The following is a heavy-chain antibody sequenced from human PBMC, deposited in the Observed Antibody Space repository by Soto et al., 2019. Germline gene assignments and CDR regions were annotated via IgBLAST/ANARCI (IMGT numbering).Heavy chain of an antibody. J-gene: IGHJ4*02. CDR3: ARPKPDTTNLGPFDY. CDR1: GGSISSSSYY. CDR2: IYYSGST. D-gene: IGHD5-18*01. V-gene: IGHV4-39*01. Sequence: PSETLSLTCTVSGGSISSSSYYWGWIRQPPGKGLEWIGSIYYSGSTYYNPSLKSRVTISVDTSKNQFSLKLSSVTAADTAVYYCARPKPDTTNLGPFDYRGQGTPVTVSS.